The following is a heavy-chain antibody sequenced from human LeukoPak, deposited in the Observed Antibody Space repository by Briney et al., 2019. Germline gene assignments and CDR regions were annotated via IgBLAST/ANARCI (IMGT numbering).Heavy chain of an antibody. CDR3: ARDIRYDFWSGYPAPQHYYGMDV. Sequence: GASVKVSCKASGYTFTSYDINWVRQAPGQGLEWMGWMNPNSGNTGYAQKFQGRVTMTTDTSTSTAYMELRSLRSDDTAAYYCARDIRYDFWSGYPAPQHYYGMDVWGQGTTVTVSS. CDR1: GYTFTSYD. J-gene: IGHJ6*02. D-gene: IGHD3-3*01. V-gene: IGHV1-8*01. CDR2: MNPNSGNT.